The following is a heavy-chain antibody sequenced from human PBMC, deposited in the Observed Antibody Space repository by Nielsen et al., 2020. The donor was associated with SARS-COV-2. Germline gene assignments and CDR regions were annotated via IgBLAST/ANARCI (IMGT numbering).Heavy chain of an antibody. Sequence: RQAPGKRLERVSYISSSSSYTNYADSVKGRFTISRDNAKNSLYLQMNSLRAEDTAVYYCARDPYSYGYGNYYYYMDVWGKGTTVTVSS. CDR2: ISSSSSYT. J-gene: IGHJ6*03. CDR3: ARDPYSYGYGNYYYYMDV. V-gene: IGHV3-11*06. D-gene: IGHD5-18*01.